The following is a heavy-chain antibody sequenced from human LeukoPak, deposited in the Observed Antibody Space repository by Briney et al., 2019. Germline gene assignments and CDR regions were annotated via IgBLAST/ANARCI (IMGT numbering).Heavy chain of an antibody. CDR2: IYYSGST. V-gene: IGHV4-59*12. CDR3: ARDGYLAVDY. J-gene: IGHJ4*02. Sequence: SSETLSLTCTVSGGSISSYYWSWIRQPPGKGLEWIGYIYYSGSTNYNPSRKSRVTISVDTSKNQLSLKLSSVTAADTAVYYCARDGYLAVDYWGQGTLLTVSS. CDR1: GGSISSYY. D-gene: IGHD2-2*03.